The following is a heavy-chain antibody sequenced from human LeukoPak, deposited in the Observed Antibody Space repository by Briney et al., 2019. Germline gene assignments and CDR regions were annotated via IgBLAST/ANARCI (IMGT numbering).Heavy chain of an antibody. CDR3: ATGVTYYYGSGSGLVMGHGYYFDY. CDR1: GGTFSSYA. V-gene: IGHV1-69*05. Sequence: SVKVSCKASGGTFSSYAISWVRQAPGQGLEWMGGIIPIFGTANYAQKFQGRVTITTDESTSTAYMELSSLRSEDTAVYCCATGVTYYYGSGSGLVMGHGYYFDYWGQGTLVTVSS. J-gene: IGHJ4*02. CDR2: IIPIFGTA. D-gene: IGHD3-10*01.